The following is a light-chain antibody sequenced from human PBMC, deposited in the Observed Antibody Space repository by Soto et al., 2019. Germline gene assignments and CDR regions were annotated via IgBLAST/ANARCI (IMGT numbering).Light chain of an antibody. CDR3: QQANSLSYT. J-gene: IGKJ2*01. CDR1: QHIGIY. V-gene: IGKV1-12*01. Sequence: DIQMTQSPSSVSASVGDRVTITCRASQHIGIYLAWYQQKPGKAPKLLIYAASTLQSGVPSRFRGSGSGTDFTLTISSLQPEDFATYFCQQANSLSYTFGQGTKVDIK. CDR2: AAS.